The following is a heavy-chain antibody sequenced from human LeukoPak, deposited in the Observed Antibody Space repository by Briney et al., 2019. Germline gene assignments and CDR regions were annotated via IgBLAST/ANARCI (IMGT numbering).Heavy chain of an antibody. V-gene: IGHV3-74*01. CDR3: TRDLMDYDVSTGLHHYYMDV. CDR2: INGDGRNI. Sequence: AGGSLRLSCVASGFTFSGYWMHWVRQDPRKGLVWVSRINGDGRNINYADSVRGRFTISRDNAKNTLYLQMNTLRVEDTAVYYCTRDLMDYDVSTGLHHYYMDVWGQGTTVTVSS. CDR1: GFTFSGYW. D-gene: IGHD3-9*01. J-gene: IGHJ6*02.